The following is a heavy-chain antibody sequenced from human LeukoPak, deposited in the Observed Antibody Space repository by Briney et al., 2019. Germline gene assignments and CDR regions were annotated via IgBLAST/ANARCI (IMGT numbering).Heavy chain of an antibody. CDR2: IYYSGST. J-gene: IGHJ4*02. V-gene: IGHV4-31*03. CDR1: GGSISSGGYF. CDR3: ARDPSVMITIGGAPI. Sequence: SQTLSLTCTVSGGSISSGGYFWSWIRQQPGKGLEWIGYIYYSGSTYYNPSLKSRVSISVGTSKNQFSLKLSSVTAADTAVYYCARDPSVMITIGGAPIWGQGTLVTVSS. D-gene: IGHD3-16*01.